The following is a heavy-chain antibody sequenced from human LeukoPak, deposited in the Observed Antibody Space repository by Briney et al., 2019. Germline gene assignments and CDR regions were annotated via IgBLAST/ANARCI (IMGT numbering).Heavy chain of an antibody. V-gene: IGHV3-53*01. CDR3: AREGSGRTAYNDGLDV. CDR1: GFTVSSSY. CDR2: IRSGGST. J-gene: IGHJ3*01. Sequence: PGGSLRLSCAASGFTVSSSYMTWVPQAPGKGLGWASVIRSGGSTVYADSVKGRFTISRDNSKNTLYLQLNSLRAEDTAVYYCAREGSGRTAYNDGLDVWGQGTMVTVSS. D-gene: IGHD3-10*01.